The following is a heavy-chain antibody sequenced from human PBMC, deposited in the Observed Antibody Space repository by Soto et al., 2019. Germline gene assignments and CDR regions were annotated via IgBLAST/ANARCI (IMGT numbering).Heavy chain of an antibody. CDR2: INAGNGNT. CDR1: GYTFTSYA. D-gene: IGHD6-13*01. V-gene: IGHV1-3*01. J-gene: IGHJ4*01. Sequence: QVQLVQSGAEVKKPGASVKVSCKASGYTFTSYAMHWVRQAPGQRLEWMGWINAGNGNTKYSQKLQGRVAITRDTSASTAYMELSSLRSEDTAVYYCARMSIAAAGTNYWGHGTLVTVSS. CDR3: ARMSIAAAGTNY.